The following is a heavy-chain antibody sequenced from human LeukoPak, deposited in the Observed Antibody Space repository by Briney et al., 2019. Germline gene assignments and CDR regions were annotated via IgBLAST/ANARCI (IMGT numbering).Heavy chain of an antibody. Sequence: SETLSLTCTVTGASISSHYWCWLRQTPGAGLEWLGDIYDRGSTTYNASPKSRVSISVDTSRNQFSLNLRSVTAADTAVYYCAKIEVGRFDPWGQGTLVTVSS. CDR2: IYDRGST. D-gene: IGHD1-26*01. CDR3: AKIEVGRFDP. J-gene: IGHJ5*02. CDR1: GASISSHY. V-gene: IGHV4-59*11.